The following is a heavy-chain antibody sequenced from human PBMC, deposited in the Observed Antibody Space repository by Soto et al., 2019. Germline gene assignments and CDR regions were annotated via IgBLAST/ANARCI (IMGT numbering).Heavy chain of an antibody. J-gene: IGHJ5*02. D-gene: IGHD6-6*01. CDR1: GGSITSDY. CDR2: IYNSEST. V-gene: IGHV4-59*01. Sequence: QVQLQESGPGLVKPAETLSLTCRVSGGSITSDYWSWIRQLPGKGLEWIGYIYNSESTNYNPSLESRVTISADTSKNQFSLKLSSVTAADTALYYCARWVWRGFSSSHPSVGFDTWGQGTLVTVSS. CDR3: ARWVWRGFSSSHPSVGFDT.